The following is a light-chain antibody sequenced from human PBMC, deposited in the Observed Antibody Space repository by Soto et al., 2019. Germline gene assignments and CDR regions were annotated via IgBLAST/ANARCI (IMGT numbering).Light chain of an antibody. CDR2: TND. Sequence: QSVLTQPPSASGTPGQRVTISCSGSTANIGTNTVNWFQHLPGSAPKLLIYTNDQRPSGVPDRFSGSKSGNTASLTVSGLQADDEADYYCNSYVGSNNYVFGTGTKVTVL. CDR3: NSYVGSNNYV. CDR1: TANIGTNT. J-gene: IGLJ1*01. V-gene: IGLV1-44*01.